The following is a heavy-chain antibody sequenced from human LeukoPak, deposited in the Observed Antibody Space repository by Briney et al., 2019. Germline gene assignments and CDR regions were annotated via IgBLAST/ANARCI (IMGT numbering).Heavy chain of an antibody. CDR1: GGSFSGYY. CDR2: INHSGST. Sequence: SETLSLTCAVYGGSFSGYYWSWIRQPPGRGLEWIGEINHSGSTNYNPSLKSRVTISVDTSKNQFSLKLSSVTAADTAVYYCARWGESSSSWYTPLGFYYYGMDVWGQGTTVTVSS. CDR3: ARWGESSSSWYTPLGFYYYGMDV. D-gene: IGHD6-13*01. V-gene: IGHV4-34*01. J-gene: IGHJ6*02.